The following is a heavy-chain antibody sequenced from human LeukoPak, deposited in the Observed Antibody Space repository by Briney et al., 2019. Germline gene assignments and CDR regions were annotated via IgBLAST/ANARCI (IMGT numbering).Heavy chain of an antibody. J-gene: IGHJ4*02. D-gene: IGHD5-18*01. CDR3: AKGAASRGYTYVAN. Sequence: GGSLSLSCAASAFIFRPYALIWVRQPPGRGLEWVSTVSCSGGSTYYADSVKGRFTISRDNSNNTLYLEVNRLRAEDTAVYYCAKGAASRGYTYVANWGQGTLVTVSS. CDR2: VSCSGGST. CDR1: AFIFRPYA. V-gene: IGHV3-23*01.